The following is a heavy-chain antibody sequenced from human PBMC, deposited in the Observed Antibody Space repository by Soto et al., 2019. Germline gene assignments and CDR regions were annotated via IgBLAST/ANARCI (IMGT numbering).Heavy chain of an antibody. CDR3: ARSPNNYYTNHADL. CDR1: GGSITSSNW. J-gene: IGHJ5*02. Sequence: SETLSLTCAVSGGSITSSNWWTWVRQAPGKGLEWIGDIFHTGSTNFNPSLKSRVIISLDKSRNQFSLKLSSVTAADTAVYYCARSPNNYYTNHADLWGQGALVT. V-gene: IGHV4-4*02. CDR2: IFHTGST. D-gene: IGHD2-8*01.